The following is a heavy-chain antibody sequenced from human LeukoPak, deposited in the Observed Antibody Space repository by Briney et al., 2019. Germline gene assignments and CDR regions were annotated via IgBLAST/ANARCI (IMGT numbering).Heavy chain of an antibody. CDR1: GFTFENYA. Sequence: GGSLRLSCVGSGFTFENYAVHCVRQPPGKGLKWRSVISYDGSDIYYADSVEGRFTISRDNSKNTVYLQMNGLGHTDTDVYYCARVGCSGETCYYDHWGQGTLVTVSS. J-gene: IGHJ4*02. CDR3: ARVGCSGETCYYDH. CDR2: ISYDGSDI. D-gene: IGHD2-15*01. V-gene: IGHV3-30*04.